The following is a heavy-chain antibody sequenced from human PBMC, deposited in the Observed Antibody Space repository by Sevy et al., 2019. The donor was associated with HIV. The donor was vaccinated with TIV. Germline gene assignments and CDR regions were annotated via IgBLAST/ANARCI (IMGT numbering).Heavy chain of an antibody. J-gene: IGHJ4*02. CDR3: ARGNSGSFDY. Sequence: VGSLRLSCAASGFSFSNYWMHWVRQAPGKGLEWVANIKQDESEKYYVASVKGRFTISRDNAKNSLYLQMNSLRPEDTAVYYCARGNSGSFDYWGQGTLVTVSS. D-gene: IGHD3-22*01. CDR1: GFSFSNYW. V-gene: IGHV3-7*04. CDR2: IKQDESEK.